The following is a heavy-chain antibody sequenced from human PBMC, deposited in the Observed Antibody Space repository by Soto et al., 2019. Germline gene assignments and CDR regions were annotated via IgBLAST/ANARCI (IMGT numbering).Heavy chain of an antibody. V-gene: IGHV4-61*01. D-gene: IGHD5-18*01. CDR1: GCSVSIGSYY. CDR3: AGGGGGYSYGYTLSDYGMDV. J-gene: IGHJ6*02. CDR2: IYYTGST. Sequence: SETLSLTCTVSGCSVSIGSYYWSWILQPPGKGLEWIGYIYYTGSTNYNPSLKSRVTISVDTSKNQFSLKLSSVTAADTAVYYCAGGGGGYSYGYTLSDYGMDVWGQGTTVTVSS.